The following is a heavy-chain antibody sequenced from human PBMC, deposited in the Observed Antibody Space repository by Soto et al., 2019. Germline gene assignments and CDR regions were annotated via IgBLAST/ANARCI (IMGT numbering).Heavy chain of an antibody. CDR3: ARDPRCYDSSGYRPLDY. CDR2: IWYDGSNK. V-gene: IGHV3-33*01. D-gene: IGHD3-22*01. J-gene: IGHJ4*02. Sequence: PGGSLRLSCAASGFTFSSYGMHWVRQAPGKGLEWVAVIWYDGSNKYYADSVKGRFTISRDNSKNTLYLQMNSLRAEDTAVYYCARDPRCYDSSGYRPLDYWAQGNLVTFSS. CDR1: GFTFSSYG.